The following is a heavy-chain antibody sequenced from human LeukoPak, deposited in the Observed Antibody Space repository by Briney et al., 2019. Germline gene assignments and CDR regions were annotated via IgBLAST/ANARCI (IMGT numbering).Heavy chain of an antibody. CDR2: INAGNGNT. CDR3: ARDSVYYGSGSYYGIFDY. D-gene: IGHD3-10*01. J-gene: IGHJ4*02. Sequence: ASVKVSCKASGYTFTSYAMHWVRQAPGQRLEWMGWINAGNGNTKYSQKFQGRVTITRDTSASTAYMELSSLRSEDTAVYYCARDSVYYGSGSYYGIFDYWGQGTLVTVSS. CDR1: GYTFTSYA. V-gene: IGHV1-3*01.